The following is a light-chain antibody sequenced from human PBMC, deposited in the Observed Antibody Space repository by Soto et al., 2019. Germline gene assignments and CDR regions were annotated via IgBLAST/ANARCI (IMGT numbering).Light chain of an antibody. CDR3: TSYVGSNIWV. V-gene: IGLV2-8*01. J-gene: IGLJ3*02. CDR1: SSDVGAYKY. Sequence: QSVLTQRPSASGSPGQSVTISCTGTSSDVGAYKYVSWYQQYPGKAPKLMIYEVSKRPSGVPDRFSGSKSGNTASLTVSGLQAEDEADYYCTSYVGSNIWVFGVGTQLTVL. CDR2: EVS.